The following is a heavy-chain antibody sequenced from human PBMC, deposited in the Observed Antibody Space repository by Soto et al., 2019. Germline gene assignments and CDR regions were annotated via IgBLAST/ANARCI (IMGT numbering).Heavy chain of an antibody. J-gene: IGHJ5*02. V-gene: IGHV1-8*01. Sequence: QVQLVQSGAEVKKPGASVKVSCKASGYTFTSYDINWVRQATGQGLEWMGWMNPNSGNTGYAQKFQGRVTMTRNTSISTAYMELSRLRSEDTAVYYCARAPRIVGATRRWFDPWGQGTLVTVSS. D-gene: IGHD1-26*01. CDR1: GYTFTSYD. CDR3: ARAPRIVGATRRWFDP. CDR2: MNPNSGNT.